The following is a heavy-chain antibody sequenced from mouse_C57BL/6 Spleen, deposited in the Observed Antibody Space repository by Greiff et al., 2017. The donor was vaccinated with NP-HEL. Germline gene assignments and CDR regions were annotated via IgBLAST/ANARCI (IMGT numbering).Heavy chain of an antibody. Sequence: QVQLKQSGPELVKPGASVKISCKASGYAFSSSWMNWVKQRPGKGLEWIGRIYPGDGDTNYNGKFKGKATLTADKSSSTAYMQLSSLTSEDSAVYCCARDGYYGSSPLMDYWGQGTSVTVSS. CDR1: GYAFSSSW. CDR2: IYPGDGDT. J-gene: IGHJ4*01. CDR3: ARDGYYGSSPLMDY. V-gene: IGHV1-82*01. D-gene: IGHD1-1*01.